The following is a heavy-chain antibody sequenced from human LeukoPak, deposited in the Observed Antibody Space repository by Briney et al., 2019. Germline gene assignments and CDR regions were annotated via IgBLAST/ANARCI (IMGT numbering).Heavy chain of an antibody. J-gene: IGHJ4*02. D-gene: IGHD2-2*01. CDR1: GYSISSGYY. CDR3: ARYCSNSNCHMFDY. V-gene: IGHV4-38-2*01. CDR2: IYHSGSGSA. Sequence: SETLSLTCAVYGYSISSGYYWGWIRQPPGKGLEWIGSIYHSGSGSAYYNPSLKSRVTISVDTSRDHFSLELSSVTAADTAVYHCARYCSNSNCHMFDYWGQGTLVTVSS.